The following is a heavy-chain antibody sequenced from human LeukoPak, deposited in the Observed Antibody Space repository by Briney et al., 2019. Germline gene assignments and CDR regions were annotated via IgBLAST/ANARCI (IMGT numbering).Heavy chain of an antibody. D-gene: IGHD2/OR15-2a*01. J-gene: IGHJ5*02. V-gene: IGHV4-39*01. CDR1: GGSINSRNHY. CDR2: IYSSGAT. CDR3: ARHSMRYNWFDP. Sequence: SETLSLTCSVSGGSINSRNHYWGWIRQPPGKGLEWIASIYSSGATYYNPSLKSRVIISVDTSKNQISLKLSSMTASDTAVYYCARHSMRYNWFDPWGQGTLVTVSS.